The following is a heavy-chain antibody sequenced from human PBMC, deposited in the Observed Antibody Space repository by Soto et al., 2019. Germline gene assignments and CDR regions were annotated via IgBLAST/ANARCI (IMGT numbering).Heavy chain of an antibody. CDR1: GGSISSYY. J-gene: IGHJ4*02. CDR2: IYYSGST. D-gene: IGHD2-21*02. Sequence: SETVSLTCTVSGGSISSYYWSWIRQPPGKGLEWIGYIYYSGSTNYNPSLKSRVTISVDTSKNQFSLKLSSVTAADTAVYYCARGLPTVVTPYVDYWGQGTLVTVSS. V-gene: IGHV4-59*01. CDR3: ARGLPTVVTPYVDY.